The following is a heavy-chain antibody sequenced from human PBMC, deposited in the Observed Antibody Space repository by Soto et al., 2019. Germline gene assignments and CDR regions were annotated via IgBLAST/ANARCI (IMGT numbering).Heavy chain of an antibody. J-gene: IGHJ4*02. CDR2: INAGNGNT. V-gene: IGHV1-3*01. CDR3: ARDSSGCPSDY. D-gene: IGHD6-19*01. CDR1: GYTFTSYA. Sequence: ASVKVSCKASGYTFTSYAMHWVRQAPGQRLEWMGWINAGNGNTKYSQKFQGRVTITRDTPASTAYMELSSLRSEDTAVYYCARDSSGCPSDYWGQGTLVTVSS.